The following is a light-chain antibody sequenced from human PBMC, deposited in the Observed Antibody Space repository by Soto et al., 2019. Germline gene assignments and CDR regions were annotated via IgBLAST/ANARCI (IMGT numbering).Light chain of an antibody. J-gene: IGKJ1*01. CDR2: GAP. CDR1: QSVSNNY. V-gene: IGKV3-20*01. Sequence: EIVLTQSPGTLSLSPGERATLSCRTSQSVSNNYLAWYQQKPGQAPRLLIYGAPSRATGVPDRFSGSGSGTDFTLSISRLEPEDFAVYYCQQYSNLWTFGQGTKVEIK. CDR3: QQYSNLWT.